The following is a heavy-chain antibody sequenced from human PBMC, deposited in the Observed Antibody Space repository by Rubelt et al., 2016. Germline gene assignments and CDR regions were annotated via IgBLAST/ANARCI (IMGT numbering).Heavy chain of an antibody. V-gene: IGHV5-51*01. J-gene: IGHJ5*02. CDR2: IYPGDYDP. CDR3: ARRNNMLGPYNWFDP. CDR1: GYSFTSYW. Sequence: EVQLVQSGAEVKKPGESLKISCKGSGYSFTSYWIGWVRQMPGKGLEWMGIIYPGDYDPRYSPSFQGQVTISADKSIRTAYLQWSSLKASDTAMYYCARRNNMLGPYNWFDPWGQGTLVTVSS. D-gene: IGHD3-10*02.